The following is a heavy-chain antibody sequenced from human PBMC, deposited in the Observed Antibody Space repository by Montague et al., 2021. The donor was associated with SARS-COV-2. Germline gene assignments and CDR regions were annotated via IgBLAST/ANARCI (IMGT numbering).Heavy chain of an antibody. D-gene: IGHD2-15*01. CDR3: AKVAGSHDTFGI. V-gene: IGHV4-38-2*02. Sequence: SETLSLTCTVSGYSISTGYYWGWIRQPPGKGLEWIGTIYHSGSTYFNPSLKSRVTISVDTSKNQFSLNLSSVTAAATAVYYCAKVAGSHDTFGIWGRGIMVTFSS. J-gene: IGHJ3*02. CDR2: IYHSGST. CDR1: GYSISTGYY.